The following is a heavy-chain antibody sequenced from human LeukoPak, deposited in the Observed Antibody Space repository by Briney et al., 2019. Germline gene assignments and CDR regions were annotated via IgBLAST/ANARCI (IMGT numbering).Heavy chain of an antibody. CDR2: INHSGST. CDR3: ARGQYYDIWSAVFTRDDRFDY. Sequence: PSESLSLTCAVYGGSFSGYYLSWIRQPPGKGLEWIGEINHSGSTNYNPSLKSRVSISVDTYKNQCSLKLCSVTAADTDVYYCARGQYYDIWSAVFTRDDRFDYWGQGTLVTVSS. V-gene: IGHV4-34*01. J-gene: IGHJ4*02. CDR1: GGSFSGYY. D-gene: IGHD3-3*01.